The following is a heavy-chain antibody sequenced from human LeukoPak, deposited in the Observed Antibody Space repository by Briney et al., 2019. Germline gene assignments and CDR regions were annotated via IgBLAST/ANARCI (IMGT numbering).Heavy chain of an antibody. J-gene: IGHJ4*02. D-gene: IGHD1-26*01. CDR3: ARESGLLGATNFDY. V-gene: IGHV3-53*01. CDR1: GFTVSSNY. CDR2: IYSGGST. Sequence: GGSLRLSCAASGFTVSSNYMSWVRQAPGKGLEWVSVIYSGGSTYYADSVKGRFTISRDNSKNTLYLQMNSLRAEDTAVYCCARESGLLGATNFDYWGQGTLVTVSS.